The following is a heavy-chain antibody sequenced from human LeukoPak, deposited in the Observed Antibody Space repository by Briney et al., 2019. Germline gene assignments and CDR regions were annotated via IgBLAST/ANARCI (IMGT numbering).Heavy chain of an antibody. V-gene: IGHV3-9*01. D-gene: IGHD4-23*01. CDR3: AKGTTVVTPPYFDY. CDR1: GFTFRSYA. Sequence: GGSLRLSCAASGFTFRSYAMSWVRQAPGKGLEWVSGISWNSGSIGYADSVKGRFTISRDNAKNSLYLQMNSLRAEDTALYYCAKGTTVVTPPYFDYWGQGTLVTVSS. J-gene: IGHJ4*02. CDR2: ISWNSGSI.